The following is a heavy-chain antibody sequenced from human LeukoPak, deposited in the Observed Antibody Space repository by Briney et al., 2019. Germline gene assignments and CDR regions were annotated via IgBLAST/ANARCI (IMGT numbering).Heavy chain of an antibody. J-gene: IGHJ4*02. CDR1: GGSFSGYY. CDR2: INHSGST. CDR3: ARIPGYSYGYVRVGSYFDY. D-gene: IGHD5-18*01. V-gene: IGHV4-34*01. Sequence: SETLSLTCAVYGGSFSGYYWSWIRQPPGKGLEWIGEINHSGSTNYNTSLKSRVTISVDTSKNQFSLKLSSVTAADTAVYYCARIPGYSYGYVRVGSYFDYWGQGTLVTVSS.